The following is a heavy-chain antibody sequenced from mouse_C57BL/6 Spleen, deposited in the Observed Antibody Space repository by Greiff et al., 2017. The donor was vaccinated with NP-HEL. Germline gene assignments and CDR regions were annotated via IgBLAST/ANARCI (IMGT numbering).Heavy chain of an antibody. Sequence: DVKLQESGPGLVKPSQSLSLTCSVTGYSITSGYYWNWIRQFPGNKLEWMGYISYDGSNNYNPSLKNRISITRDTSKNQFFLKLNSVTTEDTATYYCAREEGNYYGRDAMDYWGQGTSVTVSS. CDR1: GYSITSGYY. CDR3: AREEGNYYGRDAMDY. J-gene: IGHJ4*01. CDR2: ISYDGSN. D-gene: IGHD1-1*01. V-gene: IGHV3-6*01.